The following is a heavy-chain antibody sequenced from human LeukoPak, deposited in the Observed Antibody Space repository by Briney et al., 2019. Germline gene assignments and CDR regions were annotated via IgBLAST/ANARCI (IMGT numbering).Heavy chain of an antibody. V-gene: IGHV3-74*01. CDR1: GFTFSDYW. CDR2: INIDGSDT. CDR3: ARDISPTNGGFDY. D-gene: IGHD7-27*01. J-gene: IGHJ4*02. Sequence: GGSLRLPCAASGFTFSDYWMHWVRQAPGKGLVWVSRINIDGSDTTYADSVKGRFTISRDNAKSTLYLQMNSLRVEDTAVYFCARDISPTNGGFDYWGQGTLVTVSS.